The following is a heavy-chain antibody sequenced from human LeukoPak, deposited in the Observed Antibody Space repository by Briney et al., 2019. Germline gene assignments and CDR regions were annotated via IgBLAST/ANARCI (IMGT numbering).Heavy chain of an antibody. V-gene: IGHV3-15*01. CDR2: IKSKTDGGTT. CDR1: GFTFSDAW. CDR3: TTRGGSFSIFDY. Sequence: GGSLRLSCAASGFTFSDAWMSWVRQAPGKGLEWVGRIKSKTDGGTTDYAAPVKGRFTISRDDSKNTLYLQMNSLKTGDTAVYYCTTRGGSFSIFDYWGQGTLVTVSS. D-gene: IGHD1-26*01. J-gene: IGHJ4*02.